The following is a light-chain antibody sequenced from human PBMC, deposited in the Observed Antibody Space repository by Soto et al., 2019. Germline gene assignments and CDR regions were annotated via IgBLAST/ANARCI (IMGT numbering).Light chain of an antibody. J-gene: IGKJ2*01. CDR1: QSISDW. V-gene: IGKV1-5*01. CDR3: QQYAAFSLT. Sequence: VQLFQSPSPLSPSLGQCVTITCRVSQSISDWVAWYQQKPGKAPKLLIYDATSSESGVPSRFSGTGSGTEFTLTISSLQPDDFAAYYCQQYAAFSLTFGQGTKVEIK. CDR2: DAT.